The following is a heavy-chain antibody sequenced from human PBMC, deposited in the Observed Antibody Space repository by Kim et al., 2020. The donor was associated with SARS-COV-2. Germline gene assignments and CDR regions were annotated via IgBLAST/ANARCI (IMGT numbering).Heavy chain of an antibody. Sequence: GGSLRLSCAASGFTFSNAWMSWVRQAPGKGLEWVGRIKSKTDGGTTDYAAPVKGRFTISRDDSKNTLYLQMNSLKTEDTAVYYCTTDNPASPSGPPGYWGQGTLVTVSS. V-gene: IGHV3-15*01. CDR3: TTDNPASPSGPPGY. CDR2: IKSKTDGGTT. D-gene: IGHD5-12*01. CDR1: GFTFSNAW. J-gene: IGHJ4*02.